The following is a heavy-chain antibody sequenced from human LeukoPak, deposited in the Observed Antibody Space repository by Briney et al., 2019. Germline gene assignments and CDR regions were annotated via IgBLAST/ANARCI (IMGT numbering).Heavy chain of an antibody. Sequence: GGSLRLSCAASGFTFSSYEINWVRQAPGKGLEWVSYISSSGSSTYYADSVKGRFTISRDNAKNSLYLQMNSLRAEDTAAYYCVREGGATVMRDAFDIWGQGTMVTVSS. V-gene: IGHV3-48*03. CDR2: ISSSGSST. CDR1: GFTFSSYE. D-gene: IGHD1-26*01. J-gene: IGHJ3*02. CDR3: VREGGATVMRDAFDI.